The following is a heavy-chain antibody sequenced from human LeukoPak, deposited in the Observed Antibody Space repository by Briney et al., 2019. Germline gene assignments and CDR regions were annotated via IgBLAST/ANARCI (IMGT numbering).Heavy chain of an antibody. V-gene: IGHV4-34*01. CDR2: INHSGST. Sequence: SETLSLTCAVYGGSFSGYYWSWIRQPPGKGLEWIGEINHSGSTNYNPSLKSRVTISVDTSKNQFSLKLSSVTAADTAVYYCARAHVVVTAADAFDIWGQGTVVTVSS. CDR3: ARAHVVVTAADAFDI. CDR1: GGSFSGYY. D-gene: IGHD2-21*02. J-gene: IGHJ3*02.